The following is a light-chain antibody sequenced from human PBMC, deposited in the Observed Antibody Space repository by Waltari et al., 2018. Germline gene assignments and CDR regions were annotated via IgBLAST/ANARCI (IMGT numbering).Light chain of an antibody. J-gene: IGKJ4*01. V-gene: IGKV1-39*01. CDR1: QNIFTY. Sequence: DIQMTQSPSSLSASVGDRVTITCRASQNIFTYLNWYQQKAGNAPKLLIYAASSLQSGVPLRFSGSGSGTDFTLTISSLQPEDFATYYRQQTNAAPLSFGGGTKVEIK. CDR3: QQTNAAPLS. CDR2: AAS.